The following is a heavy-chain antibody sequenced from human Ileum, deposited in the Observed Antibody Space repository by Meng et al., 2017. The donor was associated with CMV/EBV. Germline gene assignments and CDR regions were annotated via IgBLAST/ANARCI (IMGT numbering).Heavy chain of an antibody. J-gene: IGHJ4*02. V-gene: IGHV4/OR15-8*01. CDR1: GGSLVGTNW. CDR2: IFHSGTT. CDR3: GDPPAGY. Sequence: LSLPCVVSGGSLVGTNWWNWVRQPPGRGLEWIGEIFHSGTTNYNPSLKSRVTISIDNSKNQFSLKLTSVTAADTAVYFCGDPPAGYWGQGVLVTVSS.